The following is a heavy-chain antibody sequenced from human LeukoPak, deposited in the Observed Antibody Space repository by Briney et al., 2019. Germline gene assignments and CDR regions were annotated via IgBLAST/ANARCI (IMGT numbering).Heavy chain of an antibody. Sequence: PSETLSLTCAVYGGSFSGYYWSWFRQPPGKGLEWIGEINHSGSTNYNPSLKSRVTISVDTSKNQFSLKLSSVTAADTAVYYCARENRYYSNYDGFDPWGQGTLVTVSS. V-gene: IGHV4-34*01. CDR1: GGSFSGYY. CDR2: INHSGST. J-gene: IGHJ5*02. D-gene: IGHD4-11*01. CDR3: ARENRYYSNYDGFDP.